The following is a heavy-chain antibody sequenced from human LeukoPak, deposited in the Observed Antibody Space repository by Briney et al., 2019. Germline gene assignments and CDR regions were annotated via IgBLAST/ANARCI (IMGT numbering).Heavy chain of an antibody. Sequence: GASVKVSCKASGGTFSSYAISWVRQAPGQGLEWMGGIIPIFGTANYAQKFQGRVTITADKSTSIAYMELSSLRSEDTAVYYCARGLAARPPGSIYYYYMDVWGKGTTVTVSS. D-gene: IGHD6-6*01. CDR1: GGTFSSYA. V-gene: IGHV1-69*06. J-gene: IGHJ6*03. CDR3: ARGLAARPPGSIYYYYMDV. CDR2: IIPIFGTA.